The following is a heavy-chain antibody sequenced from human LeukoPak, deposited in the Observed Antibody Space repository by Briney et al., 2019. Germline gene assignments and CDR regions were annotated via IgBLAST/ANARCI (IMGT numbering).Heavy chain of an antibody. J-gene: IGHJ3*01. V-gene: IGHV3-13*01. CDR2: VGSAGDT. Sequence: GGSLRLSCAASGFTFNNYEMPWVRQTAGKGLEWVSAVGSAGDTFYAGSVKGRFSISRDNAESSLFLQMNSLRAGDTAVYYCAREGRMGTADAFDVWGQGTMVTVSS. D-gene: IGHD1-14*01. CDR1: GFTFNNYE. CDR3: AREGRMGTADAFDV.